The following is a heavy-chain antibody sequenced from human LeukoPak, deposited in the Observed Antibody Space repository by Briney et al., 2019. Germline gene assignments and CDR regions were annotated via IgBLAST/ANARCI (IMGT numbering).Heavy chain of an antibody. D-gene: IGHD3-10*01. V-gene: IGHV3-30*04. CDR1: GFTFSSYA. Sequence: GKSLRLSCEASGFTFSSYAMHWVRQAPGKGLEWVSVISYDGSDEKSADSVKGRFTISRDNAKNMVFLQMNSLRPEDTAVYYCARDQGATLVRGVTPYLDYWGQGTLVSVSS. CDR2: ISYDGSDE. CDR3: ARDQGATLVRGVTPYLDY. J-gene: IGHJ4*02.